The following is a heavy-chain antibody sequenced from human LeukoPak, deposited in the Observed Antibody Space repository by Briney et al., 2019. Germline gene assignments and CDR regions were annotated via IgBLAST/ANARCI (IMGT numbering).Heavy chain of an antibody. CDR3: ARVRGSSWNTGYYYHYMDV. D-gene: IGHD6-13*01. V-gene: IGHV4-61*02. CDR2: IFTSGRT. Sequence: SETLSLTCTVSGGSISSGSYYWSWIRQPAGKGLELIGRIFTSGRTNYNPSLKSRVTISLDTSKNQFSLKLSSVTAADTAVYYCARVRGSSWNTGYYYHYMDVWGKGTTVTISS. J-gene: IGHJ6*03. CDR1: GGSISSGSYY.